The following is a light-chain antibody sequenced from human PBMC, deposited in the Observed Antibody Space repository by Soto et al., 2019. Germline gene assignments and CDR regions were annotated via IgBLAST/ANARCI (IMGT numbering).Light chain of an antibody. CDR2: AAS. V-gene: IGKV1-39*01. CDR1: QSIVTY. Sequence: DIQMTQYQCSLSASLGERVTITFRASQSIVTYLNWYLQKPGKAPKLLIYAASNLQSGVPSRFSGSGSGTDFTLTISSLEPEDFAVYYCQKRSNWPGTCGQGTTVGIK. J-gene: IGKJ1*01. CDR3: QKRSNWPGT.